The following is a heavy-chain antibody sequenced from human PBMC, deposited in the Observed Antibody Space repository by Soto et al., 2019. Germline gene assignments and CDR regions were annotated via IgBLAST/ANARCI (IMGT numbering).Heavy chain of an antibody. CDR2: ISGSGGST. D-gene: IGHD6-19*01. J-gene: IGHJ4*02. V-gene: IGHV3-23*01. Sequence: EVQLLESGGGLVQPGGSLRLSCAASGFTFSTYAMTWVRQAPGKGLEWVSAISGSGGSTYYADSVKGRFTISRDNSKDTLYLQMNSLTTEDTAIYYCAKDVRSGWAYWGQGTLVTVSS. CDR3: AKDVRSGWAY. CDR1: GFTFSTYA.